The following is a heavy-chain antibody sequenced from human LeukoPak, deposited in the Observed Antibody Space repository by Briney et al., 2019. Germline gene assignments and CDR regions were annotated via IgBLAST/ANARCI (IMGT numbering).Heavy chain of an antibody. CDR1: GGSISSYY. CDR2: IYTSGST. D-gene: IGHD3-22*01. V-gene: IGHV4-4*09. J-gene: IGHJ5*02. CDR3: ARGLGYYYDSSGYYFGNWFDP. Sequence: SETLSLTCTVSGGSISSYYWSWIRQPPGKGLEWIGYIYTSGSTNYNPSLKSRVTISVDTSKNQFSLKLSSVTAADTAVYYCARGLGYYYDSSGYYFGNWFDPWGQGTLVTVSS.